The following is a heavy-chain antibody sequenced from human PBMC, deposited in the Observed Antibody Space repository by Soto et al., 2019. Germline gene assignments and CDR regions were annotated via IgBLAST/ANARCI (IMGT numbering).Heavy chain of an antibody. D-gene: IGHD1-26*01. CDR3: ARVLVGATTWFDP. CDR1: GYTFTSYA. Sequence: GASVKVSCKASGYTFTSYAMHWVRQAPGQRLEWMGWINAGNGNTKYSQKFQGRVTITRDTSASTAYMELSSLRSEDTAVYYCARVLVGATTWFDPWGQGTLVTVSP. J-gene: IGHJ5*02. V-gene: IGHV1-3*01. CDR2: INAGNGNT.